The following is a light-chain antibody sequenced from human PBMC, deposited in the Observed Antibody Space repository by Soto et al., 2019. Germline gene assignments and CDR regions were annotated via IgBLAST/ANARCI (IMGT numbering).Light chain of an antibody. J-gene: IGKJ1*01. CDR3: QNYNSAART. CDR1: QGISNY. V-gene: IGKV1-27*01. Sequence: DIQMTQSPSSLSAAVGDRVTITCRASQGISNYLAWYQQKPGKVPKLLIYAASTFQSGVPSRFSGSGSGTDFTLTISSLPPEDVATYDFQNYNSAARTFGQGTKVEIK. CDR2: AAS.